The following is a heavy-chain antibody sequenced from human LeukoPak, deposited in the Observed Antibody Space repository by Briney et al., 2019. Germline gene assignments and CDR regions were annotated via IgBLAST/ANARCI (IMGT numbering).Heavy chain of an antibody. CDR1: GGSISSGGYY. Sequence: PSETLSLTCTVSGGSISSGGYYWSWIRQPPGKGLEWIGYIYHSGSTYYNPSLKSRVTISVDRSKNQFSLKLSPVTAADTAVYYCARASGSYSGYYWGQGTLVTVSS. CDR3: ARASGSYSGYY. D-gene: IGHD1-26*01. V-gene: IGHV4-30-2*01. J-gene: IGHJ4*02. CDR2: IYHSGST.